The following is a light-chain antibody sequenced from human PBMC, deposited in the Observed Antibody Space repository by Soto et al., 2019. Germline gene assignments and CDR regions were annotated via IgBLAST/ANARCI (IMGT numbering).Light chain of an antibody. V-gene: IGKV3-15*01. J-gene: IGKJ3*01. Sequence: EIIMTQSPATLSVSPGEGVTLSCRASQGIGDTLAWYQHKPGQTPRLLIYDTSARATGVPARFSGSRSGTEFTLTISSLQSEDSAVYYCHQYNSWPRGTFGPGTKVEIK. CDR2: DTS. CDR1: QGIGDT. CDR3: HQYNSWPRGT.